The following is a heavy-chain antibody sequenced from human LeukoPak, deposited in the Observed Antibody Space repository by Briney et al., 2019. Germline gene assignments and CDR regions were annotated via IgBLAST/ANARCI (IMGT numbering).Heavy chain of an antibody. Sequence: SETLSLTCTVSGGSISSYYWNWIRQPPGEGLEWIGCIYYSGSTNYNPSLKSRVTISVDTSKNQFSLKLSSVTAADTAMYYCARDRGLAYWGQGTLVTVSS. D-gene: IGHD5-12*01. CDR3: ARDRGLAY. J-gene: IGHJ4*02. V-gene: IGHV4-59*01. CDR2: IYYSGST. CDR1: GGSISSYY.